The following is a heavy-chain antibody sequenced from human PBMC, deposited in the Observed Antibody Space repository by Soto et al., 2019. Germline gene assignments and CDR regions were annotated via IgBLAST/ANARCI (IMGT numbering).Heavy chain of an antibody. V-gene: IGHV3-7*04. CDR2: IKEDGSEK. D-gene: IGHD2-2*01. Sequence: EVQLVESGGGLVQPGGSLRLSCAASAFTFRNYWMSWVRQAPGKGLECVAKIKEDGSEKYYEDSVKGRFTISRDNAKNSVYLQMDSLTVEDTAMYYCARASSSTSGAIDYWGQGTLVTVSS. CDR3: ARASSSTSGAIDY. J-gene: IGHJ4*02. CDR1: AFTFRNYW.